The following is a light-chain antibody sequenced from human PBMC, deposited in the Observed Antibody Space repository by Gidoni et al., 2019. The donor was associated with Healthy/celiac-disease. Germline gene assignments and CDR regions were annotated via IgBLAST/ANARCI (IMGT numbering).Light chain of an antibody. Sequence: EIVLTQSPATLSLSPGERATLSCRASQSVSSSLAWYQQKPGQAPRLLIYDASNRATGIPARFSGSGSGTDFTLTISSLEPEDFAVYYCQQRSNWITFXXXTRLEIK. CDR1: QSVSSS. V-gene: IGKV3-11*01. CDR2: DAS. J-gene: IGKJ5*01. CDR3: QQRSNWIT.